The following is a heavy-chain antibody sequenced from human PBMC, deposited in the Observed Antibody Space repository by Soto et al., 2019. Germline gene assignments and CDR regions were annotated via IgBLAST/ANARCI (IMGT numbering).Heavy chain of an antibody. D-gene: IGHD1-26*01. CDR1: GFTFSSYA. Sequence: QGQLVESGGGVVQPGTSLRLSCAASGFTFSSYAMHWVRQAPGKGLEWVALISYAGYSKWNADAVKGRFTISRDNSNNTLFLEMNSLRGDDTAVYFCAAIREVDVWGQGTTVTLS. CDR2: ISYAGYSK. V-gene: IGHV3-30*03. J-gene: IGHJ6*02. CDR3: AAIREVDV.